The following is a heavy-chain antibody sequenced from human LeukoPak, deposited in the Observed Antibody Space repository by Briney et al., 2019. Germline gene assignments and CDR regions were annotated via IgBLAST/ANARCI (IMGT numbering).Heavy chain of an antibody. CDR1: GFNFSDYF. CDR3: ARDLGESDGFDP. V-gene: IGHV3-11*01. Sequence: PGGSLRLSCAASGFNFSDYFMTWLRQAPGKGLEWLSYISNSGNTIKYADYVKGRFTISRDNAENSLYLQMNSLRADDTAVYYCARDLGESDGFDPWGQGTLVTVSS. CDR2: ISNSGNTI. J-gene: IGHJ5*02.